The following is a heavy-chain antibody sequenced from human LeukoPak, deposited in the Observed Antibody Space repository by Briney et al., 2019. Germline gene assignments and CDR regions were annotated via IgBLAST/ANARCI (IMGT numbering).Heavy chain of an antibody. Sequence: SETLSLTSTVSGGSITTYYWSWIRQPPGKALEWIGYVFYGGRTNYNPSLKSRVTMSIDTSKNQFSLNLRTVTAADTAVYYCARSSSGLDYGDYYFDYWGRGTLVTVFS. V-gene: IGHV4-59*01. D-gene: IGHD4-17*01. J-gene: IGHJ4*02. CDR1: GGSITTYY. CDR3: ARSSSGLDYGDYYFDY. CDR2: VFYGGRT.